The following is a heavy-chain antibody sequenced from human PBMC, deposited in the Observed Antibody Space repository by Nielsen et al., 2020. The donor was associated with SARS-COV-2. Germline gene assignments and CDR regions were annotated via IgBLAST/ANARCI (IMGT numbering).Heavy chain of an antibody. CDR2: ISSSGGYT. CDR1: GFTFSSYS. CDR3: AKDPLTSRPTYFDF. J-gene: IGHJ4*02. V-gene: IGHV3-23*01. D-gene: IGHD4/OR15-4a*01. Sequence: GGSLRLSCAASGFTFSSYSMNWVRQAPGKGLEWVSGISSSGGYTYYADSVKGRFTISRDNSKNTLYLQMNSLRAEDTALYYCAKDPLTSRPTYFDFWGQGTLVTVSS.